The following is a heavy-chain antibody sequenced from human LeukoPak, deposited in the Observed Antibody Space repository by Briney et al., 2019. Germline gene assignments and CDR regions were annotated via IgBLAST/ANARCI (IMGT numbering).Heavy chain of an antibody. V-gene: IGHV3-66*01. CDR3: YSMIVVEIRVINDY. J-gene: IGHJ4*02. CDR1: GFTVSSNY. Sequence: GGSLRLSCAVSGFTVSSNYMSWVRQAPGKGLEWVSVIYSGGSTYCADSVKGRFTISRDNPKNTLYLQMNSLRAEDTAVYYCYSMIVVEIRVINDYWGQGTLVTVSS. D-gene: IGHD3-22*01. CDR2: IYSGGST.